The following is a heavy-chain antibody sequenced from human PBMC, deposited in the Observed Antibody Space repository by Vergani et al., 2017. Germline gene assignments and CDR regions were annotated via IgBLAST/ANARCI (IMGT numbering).Heavy chain of an antibody. J-gene: IGHJ6*03. CDR1: GFTFSSYA. Sequence: QVQLVESGGGVVQPGRSLRLSCAASGFTFSSYAMHWVRQAPGKGLEWVAVISYDGSNKYYADSVKGRFTISRDNSKNTLYLQMNSLRAEDTAVYYCARDGGYCISTSCYYYYYMDVWGKGTTVTVSS. CDR3: ARDGGYCISTSCYYYYYMDV. D-gene: IGHD2-2*01. V-gene: IGHV3-30-3*01. CDR2: ISYDGSNK.